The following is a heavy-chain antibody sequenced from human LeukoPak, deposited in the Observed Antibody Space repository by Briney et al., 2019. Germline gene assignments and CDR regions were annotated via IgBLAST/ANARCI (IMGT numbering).Heavy chain of an antibody. Sequence: GGSLRLSCVASGFTFSSYWMHWVRQDPRKGLVWVSRISGDGRNINYADSVRGRFTISRDNAKKSLYLQMNSLRAEDTAVYYCARDDDWNYEDYWGQGTLVTVSS. V-gene: IGHV3-74*01. CDR3: ARDDDWNYEDY. J-gene: IGHJ4*02. CDR2: ISGDGRNI. D-gene: IGHD1-7*01. CDR1: GFTFSSYW.